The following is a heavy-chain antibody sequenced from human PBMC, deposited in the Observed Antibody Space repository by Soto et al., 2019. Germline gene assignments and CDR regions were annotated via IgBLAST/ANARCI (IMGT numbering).Heavy chain of an antibody. CDR1: GFTFGDYG. Sequence: VQLSQSGGGLVQRGGSLRLSCEGSGFTFGDYGINWVRQAPGKGLEWVSGISGSGNQIDYSASVEGRFTISRDNSKNTVFLRMNGLSAGDTAVYFCTKNQDWNRPGPGAFDVWGQGTMVTVSS. V-gene: IGHV3-23*01. J-gene: IGHJ3*01. CDR2: ISGSGNQI. CDR3: TKNQDWNRPGPGAFDV. D-gene: IGHD1-1*01.